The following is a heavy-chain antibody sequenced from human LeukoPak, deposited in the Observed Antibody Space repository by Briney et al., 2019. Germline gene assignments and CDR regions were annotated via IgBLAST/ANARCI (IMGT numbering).Heavy chain of an antibody. V-gene: IGHV4-31*03. CDR1: GDSIPSAGYF. Sequence: SETLSLTCTVSGDSIPSAGYFWNWIRQHPGKGLGGIGYIYNSGSTSYNPSLKSRISISIDTSKNQFSLRLSSVTAADTAVYYCARDANDGYGGYMDVWGQGTTVTVSS. D-gene: IGHD5-24*01. CDR2: IYNSGST. CDR3: ARDANDGYGGYMDV. J-gene: IGHJ6*03.